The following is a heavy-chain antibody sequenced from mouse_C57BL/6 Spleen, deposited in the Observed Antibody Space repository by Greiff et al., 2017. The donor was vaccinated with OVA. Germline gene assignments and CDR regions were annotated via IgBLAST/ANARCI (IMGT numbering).Heavy chain of an antibody. CDR2: ISDGGSYT. D-gene: IGHD1-1*01. CDR3: ARGSSPFDY. J-gene: IGHJ2*01. V-gene: IGHV5-4*01. Sequence: EVQLVESGGGLVKPGGSLKLSCAASGFTFSSYAMSWVRQTPEKRLEWVATISDGGSYTYYPANVKGRFTISRDNAKNNLYLQMSLLKSEDTAMYYCARGSSPFDYWGQGTTLTVSS. CDR1: GFTFSSYA.